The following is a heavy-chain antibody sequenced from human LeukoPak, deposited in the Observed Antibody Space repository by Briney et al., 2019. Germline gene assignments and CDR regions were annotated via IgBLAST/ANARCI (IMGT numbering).Heavy chain of an antibody. V-gene: IGHV3-23*03. J-gene: IGHJ2*01. Sequence: GGSLRLSCAASGFTFSSYAMSWVRQAPGKGLEWVSVIYSGGSTYYADSVKGRFTISRDNAKNSLYLQLNSLRAEDTAVYYCAGSDTIGYLPREWDYWYFDRWGRGTLVTVSS. CDR3: AGSDTIGYLPREWDYWYFDR. CDR1: GFTFSSYA. CDR2: IYSGGST. D-gene: IGHD3-22*01.